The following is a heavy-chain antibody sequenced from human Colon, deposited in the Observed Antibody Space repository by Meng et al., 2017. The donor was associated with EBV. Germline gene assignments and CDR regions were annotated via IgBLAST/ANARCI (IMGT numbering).Heavy chain of an antibody. CDR3: ARRDYGNYPLKSP. V-gene: IGHV4-4*03. Sequence: QVHLHVSVPEPVKSPGTLSVTCAAPCDSISSKSWLSWVRQPPGKGLEWIGQIHHTGYSTINPSLQSRVTMSVDKSKNQFFLTVRCVTASDTAVYYCARRDYGNYPLKSPWGQGVLVTVSS. D-gene: IGHD4-17*01. CDR2: IHHTGYS. J-gene: IGHJ5*02. CDR1: CDSISSKSW.